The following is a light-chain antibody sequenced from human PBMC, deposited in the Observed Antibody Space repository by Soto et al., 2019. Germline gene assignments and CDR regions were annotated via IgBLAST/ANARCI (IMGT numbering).Light chain of an antibody. J-gene: IGLJ1*01. CDR3: SSYTGSNTLYV. Sequence: QSALTQPASVSGSPGQSITISCTGTSSDVGGYNHVSWYQQHPGKAPRVMIFDVSHRPSGVSNRYSGSKSGNTASLTISGLQAEDEADYYCSSYTGSNTLYVFGTGTKVTVL. CDR1: SSDVGGYNH. CDR2: DVS. V-gene: IGLV2-14*01.